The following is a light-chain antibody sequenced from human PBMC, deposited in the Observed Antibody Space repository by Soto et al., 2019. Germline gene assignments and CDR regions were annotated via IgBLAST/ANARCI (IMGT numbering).Light chain of an antibody. CDR3: ISYTDSSTLEV. J-gene: IGLJ1*01. Sequence: QSVLTQPASVSVSPGQSITISCTGTSSDIGTYNYVSWYQQHPGKAPKLIIYEVTYRPSGISNRFSGSKSGNTASLTISGLQAEDEADYYCISYTDSSTLEVFGTGTKVTVL. CDR1: SSDIGTYNY. CDR2: EVT. V-gene: IGLV2-14*01.